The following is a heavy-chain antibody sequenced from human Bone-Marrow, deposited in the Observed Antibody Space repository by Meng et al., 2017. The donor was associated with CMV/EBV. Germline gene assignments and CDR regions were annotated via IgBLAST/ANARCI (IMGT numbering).Heavy chain of an antibody. CDR2: INPNSGGT. J-gene: IGHJ6*02. D-gene: IGHD1-26*01. CDR3: ARRLRLDLGDYYYYGMDV. CDR1: GYTFTSYY. Sequence: ASVKVSCKASGYTFTSYYMHWVRQAPGQGLEWMGWINPNSGGTNYAQKFQGRVTMTRDTSISTAYMELSRLRSDDTAVYYCARRLRLDLGDYYYYGMDVWGQGTTVTVSS. V-gene: IGHV1-2*02.